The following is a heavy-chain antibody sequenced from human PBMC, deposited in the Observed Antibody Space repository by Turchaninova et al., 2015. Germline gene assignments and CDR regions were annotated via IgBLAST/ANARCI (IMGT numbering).Heavy chain of an antibody. CDR3: ARYVADSKYYFDY. CDR2: IYHSGAT. Sequence: QVQLQESGPGLVKPSETLSLTCAVSGYSINSGFYWTWNRQPPGKGLEWIATIYHSGATYYNPSLRSRVTISVDTSKNQFSLKLSAVTAADTAVYYCARYVADSKYYFDYWGQGTLVIVSS. CDR1: GYSINSGFY. D-gene: IGHD6-19*01. J-gene: IGHJ4*02. V-gene: IGHV4-38-2*01.